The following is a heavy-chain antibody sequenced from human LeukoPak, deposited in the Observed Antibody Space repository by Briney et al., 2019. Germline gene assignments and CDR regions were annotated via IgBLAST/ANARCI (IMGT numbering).Heavy chain of an antibody. J-gene: IGHJ5*02. CDR2: IREERGQE. Sequence: PGGSLRLSCVASGLTVSNHWMSWVRQAPGKGLEWVANIREERGQEYYADSVKGRFTISKNSAKNSLYLQMNTLRVEDTAMYYCASLDTAKQPLANHWGQGTLVTVSS. CDR3: ASLDTAKQPLANH. CDR1: GLTVSNHW. D-gene: IGHD5-18*01. V-gene: IGHV3-7*03.